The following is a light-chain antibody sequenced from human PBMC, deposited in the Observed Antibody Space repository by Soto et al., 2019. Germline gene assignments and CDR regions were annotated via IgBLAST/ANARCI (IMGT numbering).Light chain of an antibody. CDR2: DAS. CDR3: QQFNNYPLT. V-gene: IGKV1D-13*01. J-gene: IGKJ4*01. CDR1: QDIADY. Sequence: IQMTHSPSSLSTSIGDRVTITCRASQDIADYLAWYQQKPGQAPKLLIYDASSLESGVPSRFSGSGSGTDFTLTISSLQPEDFATYYCQQFNNYPLTFGGGTKVDI.